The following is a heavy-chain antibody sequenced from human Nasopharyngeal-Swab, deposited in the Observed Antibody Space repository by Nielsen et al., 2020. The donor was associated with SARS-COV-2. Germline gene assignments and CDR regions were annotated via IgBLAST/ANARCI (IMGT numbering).Heavy chain of an antibody. CDR2: ISYDGSNK. CDR3: ARVPSIRGSFCWFLFLHPIDY. Sequence: VRQAPGKGLEWVAVISYDGSNKYYADSVKGRFTISRDNSKNTLYLQMNSLRAEDTAVYYCARVPSIRGSFCWFLFLHPIDYWGQGTLVTVSS. J-gene: IGHJ4*02. V-gene: IGHV3-30-3*01. D-gene: IGHD3-16*01.